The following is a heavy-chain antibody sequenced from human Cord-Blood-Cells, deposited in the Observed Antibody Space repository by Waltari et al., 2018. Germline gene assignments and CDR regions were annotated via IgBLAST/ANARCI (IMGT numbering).Heavy chain of an antibody. V-gene: IGHV3-9*01. J-gene: IGHJ4*02. D-gene: IGHD4-17*01. CDR2: ISWNSGSI. CDR3: AKVGNYGDYDVDY. CDR1: GFTFDDYA. Sequence: EVQLVESGGGLVQPGRSLRLSCAASGFTFDDYAMHWVRQAPGKGLEWVSGISWNSGSIGYADSVKGRFTISRDNAKNSLYLQMNSLRAEDTALYYCAKVGNYGDYDVDYWGQGTLVTVSS.